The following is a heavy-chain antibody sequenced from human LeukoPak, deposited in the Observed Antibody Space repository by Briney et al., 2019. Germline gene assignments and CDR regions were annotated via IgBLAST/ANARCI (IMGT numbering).Heavy chain of an antibody. D-gene: IGHD5-12*01. V-gene: IGHV3-30*03. CDR3: ARSLAGYRKAGDAFDI. J-gene: IGHJ3*02. Sequence: GGSLRLSCAASGFTFSSYGMHWVRQAPGKGLEWVAVISYDGSNKYYADSVKGRFTISRDNSKNTLYLQMNSLRAEDTAVYYCARSLAGYRKAGDAFDIWGQGTMVTVSS. CDR1: GFTFSSYG. CDR2: ISYDGSNK.